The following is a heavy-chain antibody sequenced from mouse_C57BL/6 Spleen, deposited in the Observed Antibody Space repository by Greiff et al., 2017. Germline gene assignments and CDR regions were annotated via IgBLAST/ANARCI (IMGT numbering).Heavy chain of an antibody. CDR3: ARFPITTVVATNGFAY. V-gene: IGHV1-82*01. Sequence: VQLQQSGPELVKPGASVKISCKASGYAFSSSWMNWVKQRPGKGLEWIGRIYPGDGDTNYNGKFKGKATLTADQSSSTASLQLRRLTSEDSSVYFCARFPITTVVATNGFAYWGQGTTLTVSS. J-gene: IGHJ2*01. CDR2: IYPGDGDT. CDR1: GYAFSSSW. D-gene: IGHD1-1*01.